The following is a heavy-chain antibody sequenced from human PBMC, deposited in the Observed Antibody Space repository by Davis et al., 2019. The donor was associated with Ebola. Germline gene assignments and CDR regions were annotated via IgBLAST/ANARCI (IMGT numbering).Heavy chain of an antibody. CDR3: ARDLSVRTLDY. J-gene: IGHJ4*02. CDR1: GGTFSSYA. D-gene: IGHD3-10*01. Sequence: SVKVSCKASGGTFSSYAISWVRQAPGQGLEWMGGIIPIFGTANYAQKLQGRVTMTTDTSTSTAYMELRSLRSDDTAVYYCARDLSVRTLDYWGQGTLVTVSS. CDR2: IIPIFGTA. V-gene: IGHV1-69*05.